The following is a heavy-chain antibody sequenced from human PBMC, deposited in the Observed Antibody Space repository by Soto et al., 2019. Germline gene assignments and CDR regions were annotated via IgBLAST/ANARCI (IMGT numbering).Heavy chain of an antibody. CDR1: DGSVSDSRYY. V-gene: IGHV4-39*01. Sequence: QLQLQESGPGLVKPSETLSLTCTVSDGSVSDSRYYWGWIRQPPGKGLEWIGIIYYSGNTYYNPTLKGRVTISVDTSKNQFSLRLSSVTAADTAVYYCARLFGSGSYYFDYWGQGALVTVSS. CDR3: ARLFGSGSYYFDY. CDR2: IYYSGNT. J-gene: IGHJ4*02. D-gene: IGHD3-10*01.